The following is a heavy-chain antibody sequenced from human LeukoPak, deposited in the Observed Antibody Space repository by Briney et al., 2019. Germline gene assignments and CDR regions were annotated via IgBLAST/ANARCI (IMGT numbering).Heavy chain of an antibody. CDR3: ARDSGSYSSPVDY. Sequence: PGGSLRLSCAASGFTFSSYSMNWVRQAPGKGLEWVSYIGTSTSFIYYADSVKGRFTISRNNAKNSLYLQMNSLRAEDTAVYYCARDSGSYSSPVDYWGQGTLVTVSS. CDR2: IGTSTSFI. CDR1: GFTFSSYS. V-gene: IGHV3-48*01. D-gene: IGHD1-26*01. J-gene: IGHJ4*02.